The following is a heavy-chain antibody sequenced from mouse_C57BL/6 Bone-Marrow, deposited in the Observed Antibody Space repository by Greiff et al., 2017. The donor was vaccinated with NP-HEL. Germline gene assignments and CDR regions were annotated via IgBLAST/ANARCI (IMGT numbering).Heavy chain of an antibody. J-gene: IGHJ1*03. CDR1: GYTFTSYW. Sequence: VQLQQPGAELVKPGASVKVSCKASGYTFTSYWMHWVKQRPGQGLEWIGRIHPSDSDTNYTQKFKGKATLTVDKSSSNAYLQLTILTSEDSAVYYCAIRGDIGYYYGSLWYVDVWGTGTTVTVSS. V-gene: IGHV1-74*01. CDR2: IHPSDSDT. D-gene: IGHD1-1*01. CDR3: AIRGDIGYYYGSLWYVDV.